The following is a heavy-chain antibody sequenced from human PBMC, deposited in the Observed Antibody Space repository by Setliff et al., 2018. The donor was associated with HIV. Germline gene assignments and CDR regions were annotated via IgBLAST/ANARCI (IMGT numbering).Heavy chain of an antibody. CDR2: IYYSGST. Sequence: SETLSLTCTVSGGSISSGGYYWSWIRQHPGKGLEWIGYIYYSGSTYYNPSLKSRVAISAGTSKYQFSLTLRSVTAADTAVYYCARDPGSSFYNYKFLDTWGKGTTVTVSS. CDR1: GGSISSGGYY. CDR3: ARDPGSSFYNYKFLDT. J-gene: IGHJ6*04. V-gene: IGHV4-31*03. D-gene: IGHD3-16*01.